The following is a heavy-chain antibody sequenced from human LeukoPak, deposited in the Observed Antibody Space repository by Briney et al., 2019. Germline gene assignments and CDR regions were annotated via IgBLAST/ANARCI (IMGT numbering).Heavy chain of an antibody. CDR3: ARDLRYSSSRYGFWFDP. Sequence: ASVKVSCKASGYTFTGYYMHWVRQAPGQGLEWMGWINPNSGGTNYAQKFQGRVTMTRDTSISTAYMELSRLRSDDTAVYYCARDLRYSSSRYGFWFDPWGQGTLVTVSS. CDR2: INPNSGGT. CDR1: GYTFTGYY. D-gene: IGHD6-13*01. J-gene: IGHJ5*02. V-gene: IGHV1-2*02.